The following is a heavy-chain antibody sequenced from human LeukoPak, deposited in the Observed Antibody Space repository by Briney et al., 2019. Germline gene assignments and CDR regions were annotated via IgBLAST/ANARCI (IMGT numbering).Heavy chain of an antibody. CDR3: ARVAEAAAFDS. V-gene: IGHV3-23*01. D-gene: IGHD6-13*01. CDR1: GFTFSSYA. CDR2: IGGSGGST. J-gene: IGHJ4*02. Sequence: GGSLRLSCAASGFTFSSYAMSWVRQAPGKGLEWVSGIGGSGGSTYYADSVKGRFTISRDNSKNTLYLQMNSLKPEDTAVYYCARVAEAAAFDSWGQGTLVTVSS.